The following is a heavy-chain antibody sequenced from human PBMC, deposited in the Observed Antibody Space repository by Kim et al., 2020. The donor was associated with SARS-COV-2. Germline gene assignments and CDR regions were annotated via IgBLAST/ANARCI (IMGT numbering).Heavy chain of an antibody. CDR3: ARGYSSSWYVSDY. CDR1: GFTFSSYA. J-gene: IGHJ4*02. Sequence: GGSLRLSCAASGFTFSSYAMHWVRQAPGKGLEWVAVISYDGSNKYYADSVKGRFTISRDNSKNTLXLQMNSLRAEDTAVYYCARGYSSSWYVSDYWGQGTXVTVSS. CDR2: ISYDGSNK. D-gene: IGHD6-13*01. V-gene: IGHV3-30-3*01.